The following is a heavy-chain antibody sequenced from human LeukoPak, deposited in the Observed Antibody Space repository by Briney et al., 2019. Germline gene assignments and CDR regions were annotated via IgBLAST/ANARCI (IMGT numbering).Heavy chain of an antibody. J-gene: IGHJ4*02. CDR2: IYHSGST. CDR1: SYSISSGHY. D-gene: IGHD6-13*01. V-gene: IGHV4-38-2*02. Sequence: PSETLSLTCAVSSYSISSGHYWGWIRQPPGKGLGWIGTIYHSGSTFYNPSLKSRVTISVDASKNQFSLNLISATAADTAVYYCARDWGPSAATPFYLDYWGQGTLVTVSS. CDR3: ARDWGPSAATPFYLDY.